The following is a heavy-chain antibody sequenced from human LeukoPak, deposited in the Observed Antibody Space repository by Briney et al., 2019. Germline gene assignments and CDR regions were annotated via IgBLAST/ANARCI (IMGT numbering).Heavy chain of an antibody. CDR3: ARDATVVTPGSPEDSAFDI. CDR1: GYTFTSYG. D-gene: IGHD4-23*01. J-gene: IGHJ3*02. Sequence: ASVKVSCKASGYTFTSYGSSWVRQAPGQGLEWMGLISAYHGNTNYAQKLQGTVTMTTSTSTRTAYMELRSPRSDDTAVYYRARDATVVTPGSPEDSAFDIWGQGTMVTVSS. CDR2: ISAYHGNT. V-gene: IGHV1-18*01.